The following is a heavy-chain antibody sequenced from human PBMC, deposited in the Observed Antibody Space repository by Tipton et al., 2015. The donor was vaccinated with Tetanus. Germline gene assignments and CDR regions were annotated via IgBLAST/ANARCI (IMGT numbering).Heavy chain of an antibody. CDR1: GLTFSSFG. CDR3: ARALGAGVGYCSGGICHYFDY. J-gene: IGHJ4*02. Sequence: SLRLSCAASGLTFSSFGMTWVRQAPGKGLEWVSSITGSSSYIYYADSVKGRFTISRDNAKNSLYLQMNSLRAEDTAMYYCARALGAGVGYCSGGICHYFDYWGQGALVTVSS. CDR2: ITGSSSYI. V-gene: IGHV3-21*01. D-gene: IGHD2-15*01.